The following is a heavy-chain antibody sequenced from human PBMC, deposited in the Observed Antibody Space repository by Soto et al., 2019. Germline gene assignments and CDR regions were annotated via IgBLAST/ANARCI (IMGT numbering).Heavy chain of an antibody. D-gene: IGHD4-17*01. Sequence: QVQLVESGGGVVQPGRSLRLSCAASGFGFSSHGMHWVRQAPGKGLEWLAVIVRDGSERYYAECVRGRFTISRDNSKNTLYLEMNCRRAEDAAVYYCSRDDDYDDNGLNSWGQGTLFTVSS. J-gene: IGHJ4*02. CDR2: IVRDGSER. CDR3: SRDDDYDDNGLNS. CDR1: GFGFSSHG. V-gene: IGHV3-33*01.